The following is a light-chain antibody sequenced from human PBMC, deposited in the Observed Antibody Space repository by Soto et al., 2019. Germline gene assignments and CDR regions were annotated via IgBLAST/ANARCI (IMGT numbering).Light chain of an antibody. CDR1: QSISSW. Sequence: DIPMTQSPSTLSASVGDRVTITCRASQSISSWLAWYQQKPGKAPKLLIYDASSLESGVPSRFSGSGSGTEFTLTMSSLQPADFATYYCQQYNSYSYTFGQGTKLESK. CDR3: QQYNSYSYT. CDR2: DAS. J-gene: IGKJ2*01. V-gene: IGKV1-5*01.